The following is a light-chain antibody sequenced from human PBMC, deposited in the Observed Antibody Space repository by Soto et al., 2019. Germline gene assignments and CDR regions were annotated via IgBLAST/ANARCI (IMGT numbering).Light chain of an antibody. Sequence: QSALTQPASVSGSPGQSINISCTGTSNDVGSYDLVSWYQLHPGKAPKLVIYEANKWPSGISGRFSVSKSGNTASLTISGLQAEDEAHYYCCSYARGRIWVFGGGTKLTVL. V-gene: IGLV2-23*01. CDR2: EAN. J-gene: IGLJ3*02. CDR1: SNDVGSYDL. CDR3: CSYARGRIWV.